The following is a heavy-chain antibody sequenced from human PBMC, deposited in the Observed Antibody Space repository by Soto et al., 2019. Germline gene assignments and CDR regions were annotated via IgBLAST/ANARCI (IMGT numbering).Heavy chain of an antibody. CDR3: ARRGFVVAAPYYYGMDV. V-gene: IGHV5-51*01. Sequence: GASLKISGKGSRYSFTSHWIGAVRQMPGKGLAWLRLIYPGYSDTRYSPCFQGQVTISGDKSIRAAYRQWSSLKASDTAMYYCARRGFVVAAPYYYGMDVWGQGTTVTVAS. D-gene: IGHD2-2*01. CDR1: RYSFTSHW. J-gene: IGHJ6*02. CDR2: IYPGYSDT.